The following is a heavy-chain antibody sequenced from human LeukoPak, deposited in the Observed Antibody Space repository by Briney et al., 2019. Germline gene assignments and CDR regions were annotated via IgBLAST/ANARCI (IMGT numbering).Heavy chain of an antibody. CDR3: ARDLSGHFDWLLSAPYFDY. D-gene: IGHD3-9*01. CDR2: ISYDGSNK. Sequence: PGGSLRLSCAASGFTFSSYAMHWVCQAPGKGLEWVAVISYDGSNKYYADSVKGRFTISRDNSKNTLYLQMNSLRAEDTAAYYCARDLSGHFDWLLSAPYFDYWGQGTLVTVSS. CDR1: GFTFSSYA. V-gene: IGHV3-30*04. J-gene: IGHJ4*02.